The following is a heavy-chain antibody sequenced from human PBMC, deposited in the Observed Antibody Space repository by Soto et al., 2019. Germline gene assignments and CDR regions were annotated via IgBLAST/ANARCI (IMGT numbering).Heavy chain of an antibody. V-gene: IGHV4-31*03. J-gene: IGHJ4*02. CDR3: MRRYCSSTSCSGFDY. CDR1: GGSISSGGYY. D-gene: IGHD2-2*01. Sequence: SETLSLTCTVSGGSISSGGYYWSWIRQHPGKGLEWIGYIYYSGSTYYNPSLKSRVTISVDTSKNQFSLKLSSVTAADTAMYYCMRRYCSSTSCSGFDYWGQGTLVTVSS. CDR2: IYYSGST.